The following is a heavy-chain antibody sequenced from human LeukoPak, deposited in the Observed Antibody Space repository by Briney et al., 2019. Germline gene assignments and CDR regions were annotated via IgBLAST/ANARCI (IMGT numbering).Heavy chain of an antibody. D-gene: IGHD3-22*01. CDR3: ARGASYYYDSSGYLGMDV. J-gene: IGHJ6*02. V-gene: IGHV4-59*01. Sequence: PSETLRLTCTVSGGSISSYYWSWIRQPPGKGLEWIGYIYYSGSTNYNPSLKSRVTISVDTSKNQFSLKLSSVTAADTAVYYCARGASYYYDSSGYLGMDVWGQGTTVTVSS. CDR1: GGSISSYY. CDR2: IYYSGST.